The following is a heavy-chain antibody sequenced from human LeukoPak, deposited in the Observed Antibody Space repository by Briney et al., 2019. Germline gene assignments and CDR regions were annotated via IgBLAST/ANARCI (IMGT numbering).Heavy chain of an antibody. V-gene: IGHV3-7*01. CDR3: ATDRGWRTSGYYLYYFEY. CDR1: GFIFTGYF. D-gene: IGHD3-3*01. J-gene: IGHJ4*02. Sequence: PGGSLRLSCAASGFIFTGYFMSWVRQAPGKGLEWVASIKHDGSEKYYVGSVRGRFTISRDNTKNLLYLQMSSLRAEDTAVYYCATDRGWRTSGYYLYYFEYWGQGTLVTFSS. CDR2: IKHDGSEK.